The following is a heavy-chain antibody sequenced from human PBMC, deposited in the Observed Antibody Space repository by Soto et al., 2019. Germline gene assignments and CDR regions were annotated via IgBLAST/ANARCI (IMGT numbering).Heavy chain of an antibody. CDR3: ARDIGAYYYGSGSYYPWFDP. V-gene: IGHV3-48*01. D-gene: IGHD3-10*01. Sequence: GGSLRLSCGASGFTFSSYSMNWVRPAPGKGLEWVSYISSSSSTIYYADSVKGRFTISRDNAKNSLYLQMNSLRAEDTAVYYCARDIGAYYYGSGSYYPWFDPWGQGTLVTVSS. CDR2: ISSSSSTI. J-gene: IGHJ5*02. CDR1: GFTFSSYS.